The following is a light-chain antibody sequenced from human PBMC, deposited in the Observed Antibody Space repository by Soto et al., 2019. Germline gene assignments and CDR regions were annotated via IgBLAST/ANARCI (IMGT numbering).Light chain of an antibody. J-gene: IGLJ2*01. Sequence: QSALTQPASASGSPGQSITISCTGTSSDVGGYNYVSWYQQHPGKAPKLMIYEVSNRPSGVSNRFSGSKSGNTASLTISGLQAEDEADYYCSSYTSSSTLLFGGGTKLTVL. CDR2: EVS. CDR3: SSYTSSSTLL. V-gene: IGLV2-14*01. CDR1: SSDVGGYNY.